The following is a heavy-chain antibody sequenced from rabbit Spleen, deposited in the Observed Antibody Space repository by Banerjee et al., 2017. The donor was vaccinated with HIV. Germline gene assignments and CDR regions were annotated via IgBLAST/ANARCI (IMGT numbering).Heavy chain of an antibody. J-gene: IGHJ4*01. V-gene: IGHV1S45*01. CDR2: IVAGSSDAT. Sequence: QEQLVESGGGLVKPEGSLTLTCTASGFSFSSGYWMCWVRQAPGKGLEWIACIVAGSSDATVYASWAKGRFTISKTSSTTVTLQMTSLTAADTATYFCARNRGYMKYNLWGPGTLVTVS. D-gene: IGHD1-1*01. CDR1: GFSFSSGYW. CDR3: ARNRGYMKYNL.